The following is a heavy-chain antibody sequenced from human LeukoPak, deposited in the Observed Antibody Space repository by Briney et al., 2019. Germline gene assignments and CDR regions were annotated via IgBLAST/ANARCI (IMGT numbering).Heavy chain of an antibody. V-gene: IGHV1-69*01. D-gene: IGHD2-2*01. J-gene: IGHJ5*02. CDR3: ARGVVPAAIGWFDL. Sequence: SVKVSCKASGGTFTSYAISWVRQAPGQGLEWMGGIIAIFGTANYAQKFQGRVTITADESTSTAYMELSSLRSEDTAVYYCARGVVPAAIGWFDLWGQGTLVTVSS. CDR1: GGTFTSYA. CDR2: IIAIFGTA.